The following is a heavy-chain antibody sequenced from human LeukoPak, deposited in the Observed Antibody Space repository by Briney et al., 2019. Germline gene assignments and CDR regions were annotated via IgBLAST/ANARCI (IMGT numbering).Heavy chain of an antibody. D-gene: IGHD3-22*01. CDR2: INHSGST. Sequence: PSETLSLTCAVYGGSFSGYYWSWIRQPPGKGLEWIEEINHSGSTNYNPSLKSRVTISVDTSKNQFSLKLSSVTAADTAVYYCTRGGGDYYDNYGNYYYYYGMDVWGQGTTVTASS. J-gene: IGHJ6*02. CDR1: GGSFSGYY. CDR3: TRGGGDYYDNYGNYYYYYGMDV. V-gene: IGHV4-34*01.